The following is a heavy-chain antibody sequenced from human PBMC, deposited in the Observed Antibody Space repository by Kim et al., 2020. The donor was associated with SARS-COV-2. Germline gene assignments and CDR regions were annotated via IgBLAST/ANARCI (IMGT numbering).Heavy chain of an antibody. CDR3: AKYRAPGMRHFVY. CDR1: GFTFSTYA. J-gene: IGHJ4*02. V-gene: IGHV3-23*01. Sequence: GGSLRLSCAASGFTFSTYAMNWVRQAPGKGLEWVSTISGSGSGTYYADSVKGRFTISRDNSQNTLFLQMNSLRADDTAVYYCAKYRAPGMRHFVYLGQGTXVT. D-gene: IGHD6-13*01. CDR2: ISGSGSGT.